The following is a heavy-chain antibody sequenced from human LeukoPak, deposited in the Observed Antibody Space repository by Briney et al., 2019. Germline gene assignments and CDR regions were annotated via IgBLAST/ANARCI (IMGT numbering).Heavy chain of an antibody. D-gene: IGHD3-16*01. CDR3: AREGIMITFGGVIRPASHNGFYFDH. V-gene: IGHV1-46*01. J-gene: IGHJ4*02. Sequence: ASVKVSCKASGYTFTSYYMHWVRQAPGQGLEWMGIINPSGGSTIYAQKFQGRVTMTRDTSTSTVYMELSSLRSEDTAVYYCAREGIMITFGGVIRPASHNGFYFDHWGQGTLVTVSS. CDR1: GYTFTSYY. CDR2: INPSGGST.